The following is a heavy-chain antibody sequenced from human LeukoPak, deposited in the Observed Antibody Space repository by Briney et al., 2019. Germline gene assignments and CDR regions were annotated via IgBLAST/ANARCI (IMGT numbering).Heavy chain of an antibody. D-gene: IGHD3-10*01. J-gene: IGHJ4*02. CDR1: GGSISSSSYY. CDR3: ARAQLWFGEFWFDY. Sequence: PSETLSLTCTVSGGSISSSSYYWGWIRQPPGKGLEWIGSIYYSGSTYYNPSLKSRVTISVDTSKNQFSLKLSSVTAADTAVYYCARAQLWFGEFWFDYWGQGTLVTVSS. CDR2: IYYSGST. V-gene: IGHV4-39*07.